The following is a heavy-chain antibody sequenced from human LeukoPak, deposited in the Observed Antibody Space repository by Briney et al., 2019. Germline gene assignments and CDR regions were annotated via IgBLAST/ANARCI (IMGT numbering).Heavy chain of an antibody. Sequence: GGSLRLSCVASGFTVSSNYMSWVRQAPGKGLEWVSVIYSGGSTYYADSVKGRFTISRDNSKTTLYLQMNTLRGEDTAVYNCARATMTTVTTDDYWGQGTLVTVSS. J-gene: IGHJ4*02. CDR3: ARATMTTVTTDDY. CDR1: GFTVSSNY. CDR2: IYSGGST. D-gene: IGHD4-11*01. V-gene: IGHV3-66*02.